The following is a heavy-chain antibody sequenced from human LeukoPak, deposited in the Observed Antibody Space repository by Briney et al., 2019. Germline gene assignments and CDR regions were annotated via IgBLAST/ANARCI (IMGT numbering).Heavy chain of an antibody. CDR3: AREGYCSGGSCYGDLDY. CDR2: ISSSGSTI. V-gene: IGHV3-48*03. D-gene: IGHD2-15*01. CDR1: GFTFSSYE. Sequence: GGSLRPSCAASGFTFSSYEMNWVRQAPGKGLEWVSYISSSGSTIYYADSVKGRFTISRDNAKNSLYLQMNSLRAEDTAVYYCAREGYCSGGSCYGDLDYWGQGTLVTVSS. J-gene: IGHJ4*02.